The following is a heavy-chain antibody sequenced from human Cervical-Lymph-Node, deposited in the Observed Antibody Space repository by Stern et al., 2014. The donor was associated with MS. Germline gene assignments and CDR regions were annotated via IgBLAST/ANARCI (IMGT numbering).Heavy chain of an antibody. J-gene: IGHJ4*02. CDR1: GFTFSSYG. D-gene: IGHD2-8*01. CDR2: LSYDGNHK. Sequence: VQLVESGGAVVQPGRSLRLSCAASGFTFSSYGMHWVRPAPGKGLEWVTVLSYDGNHKYYAASVKGRFTISRDNSKNTLHLQMNSVTPDDTAIYYCARDYEDTSMLFDHWGQGTLVTVSS. V-gene: IGHV3-30*03. CDR3: ARDYEDTSMLFDH.